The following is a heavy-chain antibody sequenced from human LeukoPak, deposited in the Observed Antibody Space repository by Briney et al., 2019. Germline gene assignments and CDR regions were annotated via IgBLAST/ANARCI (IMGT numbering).Heavy chain of an antibody. CDR2: IIPILGIA. D-gene: IGHD6-19*01. V-gene: IGHV1-69*04. J-gene: IGHJ4*02. CDR1: GGTFSSYA. CDR3: ARDRPYSGGPSNDFDY. Sequence: ASVKVSCKASGGTFSSYAISWVRQAPGQGLEWMGRIIPILGIANYAQKFQGRVTITADKSTSTAYMELSSLRSEDTAVYYCARDRPYSGGPSNDFDYWGQGTLVTVSS.